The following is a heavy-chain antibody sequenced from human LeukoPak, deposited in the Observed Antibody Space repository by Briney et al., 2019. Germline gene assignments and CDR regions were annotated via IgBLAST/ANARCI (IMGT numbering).Heavy chain of an antibody. CDR3: ARHPGRYGFDV. Sequence: KPSETLSLTCTVSGGSISDYYWSWIRQPPGKGLEWIGYTYSSGSTNYNPSLKSRVTISVDTSKNQFSLKLTSVTAADTAVYYCARHPGRYGFDVWGHGTMVTVSS. V-gene: IGHV4-59*08. J-gene: IGHJ3*01. D-gene: IGHD1-1*01. CDR2: TYSSGST. CDR1: GGSISDYY.